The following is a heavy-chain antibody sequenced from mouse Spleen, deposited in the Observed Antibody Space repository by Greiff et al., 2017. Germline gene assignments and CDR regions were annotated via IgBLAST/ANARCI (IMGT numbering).Heavy chain of an antibody. CDR2: IDPENGDT. J-gene: IGHJ2*01. CDR3: TTGGLPHYFDY. CDR1: GFNIKDDY. D-gene: IGHD2-2*01. V-gene: IGHV14-4*01. Sequence: VQLQQSGAELVRPGASVKLSCTASGFNIKDDYMHWVKQRPEQGLEWIGWIDPENGDTEYASKFQGKATITADTSSNTAYLQLSSLTSEDTAVYYCTTGGLPHYFDYWGQGTTLTVSS.